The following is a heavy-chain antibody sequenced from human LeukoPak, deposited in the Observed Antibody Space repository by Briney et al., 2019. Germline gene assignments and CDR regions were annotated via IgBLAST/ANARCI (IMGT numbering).Heavy chain of an antibody. CDR1: GGSISSYY. J-gene: IGHJ6*03. CDR3: AREEQATRVAGKHYYYYYYMDV. Sequence: PSETLSLTCTVSGGSISSYYWSWIRQPPGKGLEWIGNLHYSGSTNYNPSTKGRGNISVDTAKDHFSLMLSSVTAEDTAVYYGAREEQATRVAGKHYYYYYYMDVWGKGTTVTVSS. CDR2: LHYSGST. V-gene: IGHV4-59*01. D-gene: IGHD6-19*01.